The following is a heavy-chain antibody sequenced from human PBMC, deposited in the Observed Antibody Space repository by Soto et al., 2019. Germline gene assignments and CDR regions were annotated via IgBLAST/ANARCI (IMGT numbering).Heavy chain of an antibody. J-gene: IGHJ6*02. CDR2: IYYSGST. V-gene: IGHV4-59*01. Sequence: SETLSLTCTVSGGSISSYYWSWIRQPPGKGLEWIGYIYYSGSTNYNPSLKSRVTISVDTSKNQFSLKLSSVTAADTAVYYCARDLGVVATINYYYYYGMDVWGQGTTVTVSS. CDR1: GGSISSYY. D-gene: IGHD5-12*01. CDR3: ARDLGVVATINYYYYYGMDV.